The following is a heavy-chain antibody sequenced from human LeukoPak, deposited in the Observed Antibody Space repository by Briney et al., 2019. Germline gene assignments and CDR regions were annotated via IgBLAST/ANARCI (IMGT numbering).Heavy chain of an antibody. D-gene: IGHD6-13*01. V-gene: IGHV5-51*04. CDR2: IYSGDSDT. Sequence: GEPLKISCKGSGYSFTTYWIGWVRQMPGKGLEWMGIIYSGDSDTRYSPSFQGQVTISVDKPSSTAYLQWSSLNASDTAMYYCARSSSSWTETFDYWGQGTLVTVSS. CDR3: ARSSSSWTETFDY. J-gene: IGHJ4*02. CDR1: GYSFTTYW.